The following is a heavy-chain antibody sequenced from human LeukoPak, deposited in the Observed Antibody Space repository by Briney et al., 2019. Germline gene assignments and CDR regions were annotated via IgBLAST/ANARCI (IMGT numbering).Heavy chain of an antibody. CDR3: ARGYVYYYGMDV. V-gene: IGHV4-61*02. J-gene: IGHJ6*02. CDR1: GGSISSGSYY. CDR2: IYTSGST. Sequence: PSQTLSLTCTVSGGSISSGSYYWSWIRQPAGKGLEWIGRIYTSGSTNYNPSLKSRVTISVDTSKNQFSLKLSSVTAADTAVYYCARGYVYYYGMDVWGQGTTVTVSS. D-gene: IGHD1-1*01.